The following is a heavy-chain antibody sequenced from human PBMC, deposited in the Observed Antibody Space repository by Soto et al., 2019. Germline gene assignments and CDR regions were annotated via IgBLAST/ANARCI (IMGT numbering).Heavy chain of an antibody. CDR1: GFTFSRYG. CDR2: ISYEGSNK. Sequence: QVPLMESGGGVVQPGRSLRLSCAASGFTFSRYGMHWVRQAPGKGLEWVALISYEGSNKYYADSVKGRFTISRDNSXNTXXXXXXXXXXXXXXXXXXXXXXXXXXXXXXYXXXEYFLQWGQGTLVTVSS. J-gene: IGHJ1*01. V-gene: IGHV3-30*03. CDR3: XXXXXXXXXXXXYXXXEYFLQ.